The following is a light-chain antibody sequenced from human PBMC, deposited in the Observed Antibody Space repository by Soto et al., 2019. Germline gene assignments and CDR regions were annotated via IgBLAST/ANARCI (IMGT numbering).Light chain of an antibody. J-gene: IGKJ4*01. V-gene: IGKV3-15*01. CDR1: QSVSSN. Sequence: EIVMSQSPATLSVSPGERATLSCRASQSVSSNFAWYQQKPGQAPRRLIYGATTTATGIPARFSGSGSGTEFTLTISSLQSEDFAVYYCQQYNNWPPRTFGGGTKVEIK. CDR2: GAT. CDR3: QQYNNWPPRT.